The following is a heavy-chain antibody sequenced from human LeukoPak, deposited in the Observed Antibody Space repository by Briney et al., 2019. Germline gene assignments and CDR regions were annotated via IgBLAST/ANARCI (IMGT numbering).Heavy chain of an antibody. CDR3: AKDVAPDSGWDLDY. Sequence: GGSLRLSCAASGFTFSSYAMHWVRQAPGKGLEWVAVISYDGSNKYYADSVKGRFTISRDNSKNTLYLQMNSLRAEDTAVYYCAKDVAPDSGWDLDYWGQGTLVTVSS. CDR1: GFTFSSYA. D-gene: IGHD6-19*01. CDR2: ISYDGSNK. V-gene: IGHV3-30-3*01. J-gene: IGHJ4*02.